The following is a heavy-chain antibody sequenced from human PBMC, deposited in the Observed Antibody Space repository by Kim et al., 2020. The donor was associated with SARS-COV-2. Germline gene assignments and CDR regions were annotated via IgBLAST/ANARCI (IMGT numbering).Heavy chain of an antibody. J-gene: IGHJ5*02. CDR1: GYTFTNYW. V-gene: IGHV5-51*01. Sequence: GESLKISCKASGYTFTNYWIGWVRQLPGKGLEWMAIIFPGDSDTRYSPSFQGQVTISADRSINTAYLQWSGLKASVTASNYCERRGCYARYFDPWRQRTLVTVS. CDR2: IFPGDSDT. CDR3: ERRGCYARYFDP. D-gene: IGHD2-15*01.